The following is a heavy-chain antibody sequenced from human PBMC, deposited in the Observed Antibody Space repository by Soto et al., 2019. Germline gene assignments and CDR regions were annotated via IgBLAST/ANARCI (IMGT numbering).Heavy chain of an antibody. D-gene: IGHD4-17*01. CDR1: GGTFSSYA. CDR3: ARDLYGDYEAGYYYGMDV. Sequence: SVKVSCKASGGTFSSYAISWVRQAPGQGLEWMGGIIPIFGTANYAQKFQGRVTITADKSTSTAYMELSSLRSEDTAVYYCARDLYGDYEAGYYYGMDVWGQGTTVTVSS. V-gene: IGHV1-69*06. J-gene: IGHJ6*02. CDR2: IIPIFGTA.